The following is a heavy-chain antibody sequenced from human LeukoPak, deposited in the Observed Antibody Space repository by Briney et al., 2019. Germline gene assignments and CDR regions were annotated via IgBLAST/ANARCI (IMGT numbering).Heavy chain of an antibody. V-gene: IGHV1-2*02. D-gene: IGHD3-9*01. J-gene: IGHJ4*02. CDR2: INPNSGGT. Sequence: ASVKVSCKASGYTFTGYYMHWVRQAPGQGLEWMGWINPNSGGTNYAQKFQGRVTMTRDTSISTAYMELSRLRSDDTAVYYCARGEGVLRYLDWLLPQLIDYWGQGTLVTVSS. CDR1: GYTFTGYY. CDR3: ARGEGVLRYLDWLLPQLIDY.